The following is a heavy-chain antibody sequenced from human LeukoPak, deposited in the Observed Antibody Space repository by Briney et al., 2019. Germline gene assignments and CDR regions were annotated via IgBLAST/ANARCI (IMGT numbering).Heavy chain of an antibody. CDR1: GYTFTGYY. CDR3: ANRRDFWSGDTFDY. Sequence: ASVEVSCKASGYTFTGYYMHWVRQAPGQGLEWMGRINPNSGGTNYAQKFQGRVTMTRDTSISTAYMELSRLRSDDTAVYYCANRRDFWSGDTFDYWGQGTLVTVSS. J-gene: IGHJ4*02. D-gene: IGHD3-3*01. V-gene: IGHV1-2*06. CDR2: INPNSGGT.